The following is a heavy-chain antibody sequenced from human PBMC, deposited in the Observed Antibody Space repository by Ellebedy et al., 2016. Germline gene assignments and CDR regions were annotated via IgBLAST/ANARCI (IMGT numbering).Heavy chain of an antibody. CDR2: ISWNSGSI. D-gene: IGHD3-10*02. CDR3: AKDGSRYYVGAVAY. Sequence: GGSLRLSCAASGFTFDDYAMHWVRQAPGKGLEWVSGISWNSGSIGYADSLKGRFTISRDNAKNSLYLQMNSLRAEDTALYYCAKDGSRYYVGAVAYWGQGTLVTVSS. J-gene: IGHJ4*02. CDR1: GFTFDDYA. V-gene: IGHV3-9*01.